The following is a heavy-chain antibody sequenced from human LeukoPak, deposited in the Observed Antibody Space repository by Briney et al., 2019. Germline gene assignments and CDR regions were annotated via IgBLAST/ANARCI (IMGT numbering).Heavy chain of an antibody. CDR1: GGSISSGSYY. CDR3: AREGRGYCSGGSCYRGFYYYYYMDV. J-gene: IGHJ6*03. CDR2: IYTSGST. Sequence: SQTLSLTCTVSGGSISSGSYYWSWIRQPAGKGLEWIGRIYTSGSTNYNPSLQSRGTISVDTSKHQFSLKLSSVTAADTAVYYCAREGRGYCSGGSCYRGFYYYYYMDVWGKGTTVTVSS. V-gene: IGHV4-61*02. D-gene: IGHD2-15*01.